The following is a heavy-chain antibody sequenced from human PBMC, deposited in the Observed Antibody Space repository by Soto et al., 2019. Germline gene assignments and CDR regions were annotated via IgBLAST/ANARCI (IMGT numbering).Heavy chain of an antibody. CDR3: SHSSGWYGTDGY. D-gene: IGHD6-19*01. CDR2: ISGSGGST. Sequence: PGGSLRLSCAASGFTFSSYAMSWVRQAPGKGLEWVSAISGSGGSTYYADSVKGRFTISRDNSKNTLYLQMNSLRAEDTAVYYCSHSSGWYGTDGYWGQGTLVTVSS. V-gene: IGHV3-23*01. CDR1: GFTFSSYA. J-gene: IGHJ4*02.